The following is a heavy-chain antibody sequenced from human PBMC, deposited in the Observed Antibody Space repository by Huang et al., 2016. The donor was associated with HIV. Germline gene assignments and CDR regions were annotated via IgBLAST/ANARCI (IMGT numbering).Heavy chain of an antibody. D-gene: IGHD6-19*01. V-gene: IGHV1-18*04. CDR1: GYTFTNYG. CDR3: ARARGIAVVPVPGDDAFDI. J-gene: IGHJ3*02. Sequence: QVQLVQSGDEVKKPGASVRVSCKASGYTFTNYGFTWVRQAPGQGLEWMGWISAYNGNRNYAQKVQGRVTMTTGASASTAYMEVRSLTSDDTAVYYCARARGIAVVPVPGDDAFDIWGQGTMVTVSS. CDR2: ISAYNGNR.